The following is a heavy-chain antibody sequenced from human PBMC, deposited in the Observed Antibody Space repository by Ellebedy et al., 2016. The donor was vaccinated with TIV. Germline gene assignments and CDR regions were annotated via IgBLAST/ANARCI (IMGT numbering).Heavy chain of an antibody. J-gene: IGHJ4*02. CDR1: GFTFSTYW. D-gene: IGHD3-10*01. Sequence: GGSLRLXXAASGFTFSTYWMSWVRQAPGKGLEWVSYISSSSSAIYYADSVKGRFTISRDNAKNSLYLQMNSLRAEDTAVYYCAREKYGSGSSGDYWGQGTLVTVSS. CDR3: AREKYGSGSSGDY. CDR2: ISSSSSAI. V-gene: IGHV3-48*01.